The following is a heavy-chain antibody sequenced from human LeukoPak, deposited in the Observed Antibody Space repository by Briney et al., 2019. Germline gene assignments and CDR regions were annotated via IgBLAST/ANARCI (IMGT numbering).Heavy chain of an antibody. CDR1: GFTFSSYG. CDR3: ARDNYGSGPIRRYYDYGMDV. Sequence: PGGSLRLSCAASGFTFSSYGMRWVRQAPGKGLEWVAVIWYDGSNKYYADSVKGRSTISRDNSKNTLYLQMNSLRAEDTAVYYCARDNYGSGPIRRYYDYGMDVWGQGTTVTVSS. J-gene: IGHJ6*02. CDR2: IWYDGSNK. D-gene: IGHD3-10*01. V-gene: IGHV3-33*01.